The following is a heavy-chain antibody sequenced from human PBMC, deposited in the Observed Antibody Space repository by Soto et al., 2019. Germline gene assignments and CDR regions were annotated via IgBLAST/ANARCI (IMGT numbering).Heavy chain of an antibody. Sequence: PSETLSLTCTVSGGSISSSSYYWGWIRQPPGKGLEWIGSIYYSGSTYYNPSLKSRVTISVDRSKNQFSLKLSSVTAAETAVYYCARRFTMTVVVFDYWGQGALVTVSS. CDR1: GGSISSSSYY. CDR2: IYYSGST. D-gene: IGHD3-22*01. J-gene: IGHJ4*02. V-gene: IGHV4-39*01. CDR3: ARRFTMTVVVFDY.